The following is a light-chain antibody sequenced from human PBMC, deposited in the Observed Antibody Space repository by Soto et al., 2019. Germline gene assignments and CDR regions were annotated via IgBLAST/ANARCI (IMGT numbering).Light chain of an antibody. CDR3: SSYPGSSNV. CDR2: EVN. J-gene: IGLJ1*01. CDR1: SSDVGGYNY. V-gene: IGLV2-8*01. Sequence: QSALTQPPSASGSPGQSVAISCTGTSSDVGGYNYVSWYQQHPGKAPNLMFYEVNKRPSGVPDRFSGSKSGNPASLSVSGLQAEDEADYYCSSYPGSSNVFGTGTKLTVL.